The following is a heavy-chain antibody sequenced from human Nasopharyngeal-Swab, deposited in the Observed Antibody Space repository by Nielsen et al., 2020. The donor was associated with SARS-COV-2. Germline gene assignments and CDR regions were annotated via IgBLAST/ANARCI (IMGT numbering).Heavy chain of an antibody. CDR2: IYSGGST. V-gene: IGHV3-53*01. D-gene: IGHD3-3*01. CDR3: ARAYYDFWSGPGYYYYYMDV. Sequence: VCQAPGEGLEWVSVIYSGGSTYYADSVKGRFTISRDNSKNTLHLQMNSLRAEDTAVYYCARAYYDFWSGPGYYYYYMDVWGKGTTVTVSS. J-gene: IGHJ6*03.